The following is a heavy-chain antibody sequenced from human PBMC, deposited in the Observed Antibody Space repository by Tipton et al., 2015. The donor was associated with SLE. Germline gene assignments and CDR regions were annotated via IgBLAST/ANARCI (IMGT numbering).Heavy chain of an antibody. CDR1: GDSTSVHY. Sequence: TLSLTCTVSGDSTSVHYWSWIRQSPGKGLEWIGYIYTSGSTNYNPSLKNRVTISVDTSKNQFSLKLSSVTAADTAVYYCARNWGPMVRGVIGYWGQGTLVTVSS. V-gene: IGHV4-4*09. CDR2: IYTSGST. CDR3: ARNWGPMVRGVIGY. D-gene: IGHD3-10*01. J-gene: IGHJ4*02.